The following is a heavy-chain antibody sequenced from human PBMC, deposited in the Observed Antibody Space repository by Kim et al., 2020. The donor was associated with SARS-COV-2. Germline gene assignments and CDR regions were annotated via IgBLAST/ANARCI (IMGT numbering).Heavy chain of an antibody. J-gene: IGHJ3*02. CDR3: AKDRGAKDYYDSSAYPI. D-gene: IGHD3-22*01. CDR1: GFTFSNYG. Sequence: GGSQRLSCAASGFTFSNYGMHWVRQAPGKGLEWVAVISYDGNDKYYADSVKGRLTISRDNSRNTLYLQMNSLRAEDTAVYYCAKDRGAKDYYDSSAYPIWGQGTMVTVSS. CDR2: ISYDGNDK. V-gene: IGHV3-30*18.